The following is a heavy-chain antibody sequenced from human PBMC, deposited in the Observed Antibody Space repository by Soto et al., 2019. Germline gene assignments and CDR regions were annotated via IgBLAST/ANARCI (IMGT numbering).Heavy chain of an antibody. J-gene: IGHJ5*02. CDR1: GGSISRGAYY. Sequence: SETLSLTCTVSGGSISRGAYYWSWIRQLPGKGLEWTGYVYHTGNTDYNPSLKSRVSISVDTSKNQFSMDLRYVTAADTAVYYCAVDTTIEGPNWFDPWGQGTLVTVSS. V-gene: IGHV4-31*03. D-gene: IGHD5-18*01. CDR2: VYHTGNT. CDR3: AVDTTIEGPNWFDP.